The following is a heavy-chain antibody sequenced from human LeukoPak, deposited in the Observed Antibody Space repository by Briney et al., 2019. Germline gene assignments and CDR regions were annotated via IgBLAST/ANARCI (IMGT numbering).Heavy chain of an antibody. CDR3: TRMTTGHDY. V-gene: IGHV4-34*01. J-gene: IGHJ4*02. CDR2: INHSGYT. Sequence: SETLSLTCAVSGVSFDDYYWSWVRQTPGKGLEWLGEINHSGYTNDSPSLKSRVTLSIDTSRQQFSLNLRSVTVADAGMYYCTRMTTGHDYWGQGTLVTVSS. D-gene: IGHD4-17*01. CDR1: GVSFDDYY.